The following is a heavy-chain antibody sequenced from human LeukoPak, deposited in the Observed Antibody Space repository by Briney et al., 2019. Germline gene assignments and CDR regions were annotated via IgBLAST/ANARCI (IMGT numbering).Heavy chain of an antibody. J-gene: IGHJ6*02. Sequence: GGSLRLSCAASGFTFRNYWMSWVRQAPGKGLEWVANIRGDGREKNYVDSVKGRFTISRDNPKNSLYLQMDSPRAEDTAVYYCARFGYADGMDVWGQGTTATVSS. CDR1: GFTFRNYW. CDR3: ARFGYADGMDV. D-gene: IGHD5-18*01. CDR2: IRGDGREK. V-gene: IGHV3-7*04.